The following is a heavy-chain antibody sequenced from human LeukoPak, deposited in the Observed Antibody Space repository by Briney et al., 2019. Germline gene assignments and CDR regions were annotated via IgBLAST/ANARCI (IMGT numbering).Heavy chain of an antibody. D-gene: IGHD6-13*01. CDR1: GGSISSSSYY. CDR2: MYYSENT. CDR3: ARQLRIAAAPYYFDY. V-gene: IGHV4-39*01. J-gene: IGHJ4*02. Sequence: PSETLSLTCTVSGGSISSSSYYWGWIRQPPGKGLEWIGSMYYSENTYYNPSLKSRVTISVDTSKNQFSLKLSSVTAADTAVYYCARQLRIAAAPYYFDYWGLGTLVTVSS.